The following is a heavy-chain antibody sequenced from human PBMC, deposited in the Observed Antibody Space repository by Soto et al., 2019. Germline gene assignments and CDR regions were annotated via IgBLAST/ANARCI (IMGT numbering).Heavy chain of an antibody. D-gene: IGHD2-8*01. J-gene: IGHJ6*02. Sequence: PGGPLRLSCAASGFTFSSYGMHWVRQAPGKGLEWVAVIWYDGSNKYYADSVKGRFTISRDHSKNTLYLQMNSLRAEDTAVYYCARGDGVSYYYYYGMDVWGQGTTVTVSS. CDR2: IWYDGSNK. CDR1: GFTFSSYG. V-gene: IGHV3-33*01. CDR3: ARGDGVSYYYYYGMDV.